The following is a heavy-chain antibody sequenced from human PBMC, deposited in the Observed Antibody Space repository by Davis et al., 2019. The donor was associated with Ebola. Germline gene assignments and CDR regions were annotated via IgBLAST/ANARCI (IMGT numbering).Heavy chain of an antibody. D-gene: IGHD2-2*01. CDR2: INAGNGNT. CDR3: AREGYCSSTSCLYYYYYYGMDV. V-gene: IGHV1-3*01. CDR1: GYTFTSYA. J-gene: IGHJ6*02. Sequence: ASVKVSCKASGYTFTSYAMHWVRQAPGQRLEWMGWINAGNGNTKYSQKFQGRVTMTTDTSTSTAYMELRSLRSDDTAVYYCAREGYCSSTSCLYYYYYYGMDVWGQGTTVTVSS.